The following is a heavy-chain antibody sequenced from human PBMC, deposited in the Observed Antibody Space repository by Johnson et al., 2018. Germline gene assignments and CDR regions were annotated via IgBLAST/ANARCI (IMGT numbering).Heavy chain of an antibody. CDR2: ISGGGRNT. V-gene: IGHV3-23*04. J-gene: IGHJ6*03. Sequence: EVQLVESGGGLVQPGGSLRLSCAASGFTFRSYAMTWVRQAPGKGLEWVSAISGGGRNTYYADSVKGRFTISRDNSKNTLYLQMNSLRAEDTAVYYGANSPPVDNWNENHYYYYMDVWGKGTTVTVSS. D-gene: IGHD1-20*01. CDR1: GFTFRSYA. CDR3: ANSPPVDNWNENHYYYYMDV.